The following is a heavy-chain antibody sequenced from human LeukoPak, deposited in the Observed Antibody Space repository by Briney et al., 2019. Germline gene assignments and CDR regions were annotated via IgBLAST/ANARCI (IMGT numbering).Heavy chain of an antibody. D-gene: IGHD4-17*01. CDR1: GFSFRDYT. CDR2: ISSSSSYI. J-gene: IGHJ4*02. Sequence: GGSLRLSCAASGFSFRDYTMNWVRQAPGKGLEWVASISSSSSYIYFANSVRGRFSISRDNAKNSLYLQMNSLRAEDTAVYYCARGVVTTMRGFDYWGQGTLVTVSS. CDR3: ARGVVTTMRGFDY. V-gene: IGHV3-21*01.